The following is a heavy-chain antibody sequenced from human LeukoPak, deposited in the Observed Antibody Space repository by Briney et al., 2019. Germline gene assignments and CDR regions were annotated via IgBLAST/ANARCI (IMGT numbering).Heavy chain of an antibody. Sequence: PGGSLRLSCAASGFTFSSYGMHWVRQAPGKGLEWVTFIRYDGSNKYYADSVKGRFTISRDNSKNTLYLQMNSLRAEDTAVYYCAKDRGSGMPTNFDYWGQGTLVTVSS. D-gene: IGHD5-24*01. J-gene: IGHJ4*02. CDR1: GFTFSSYG. V-gene: IGHV3-30*02. CDR3: AKDRGSGMPTNFDY. CDR2: IRYDGSNK.